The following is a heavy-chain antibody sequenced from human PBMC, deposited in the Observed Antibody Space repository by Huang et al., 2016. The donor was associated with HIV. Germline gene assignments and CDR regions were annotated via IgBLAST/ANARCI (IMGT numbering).Heavy chain of an antibody. J-gene: IGHJ4*02. CDR2: IYYSGST. Sequence: QLQLQESGPGLVKPSETLFLTCTVSGGSIRSDNYYWGWIRQPPGKGLEWIGSIYYSGSTYYNPSLKRRVTITVDTSKNHFSLRMRSVTAADTAVYYCARLPGSITMIRGVITDPYWGQGTLVTVSS. V-gene: IGHV4-39*02. D-gene: IGHD3-10*01. CDR3: ARLPGSITMIRGVITDPY. CDR1: GGSIRSDNYY.